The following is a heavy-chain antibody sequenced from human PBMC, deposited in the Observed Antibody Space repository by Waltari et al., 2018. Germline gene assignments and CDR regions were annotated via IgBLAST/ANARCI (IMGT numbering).Heavy chain of an antibody. CDR1: GGSISSSSYY. CDR2: IYYSGST. V-gene: IGHV4-39*07. J-gene: IGHJ4*02. Sequence: QLQLQESGPGLVKPSETLSLTCTVSGGSISSSSYYWGWIRQPPGKGLEWIGSIYYSGSTYSNPSLKSRVTISVDTSKNQFSLKLSSVTAADTAVYYGARVEQQLVVYYWGQGTLVTVSS. D-gene: IGHD6-13*01. CDR3: ARVEQQLVVYY.